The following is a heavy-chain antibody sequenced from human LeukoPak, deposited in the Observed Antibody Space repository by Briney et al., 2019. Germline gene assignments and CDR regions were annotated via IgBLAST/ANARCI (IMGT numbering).Heavy chain of an antibody. CDR3: ATIAVAGIHYFDY. Sequence: SVNVSCKASGGTFSSYAISWVRQAPGQGLEWMGGIIPIFGTANYAQKFQGRVTITADESTSTAYMELSSLRSEDTAVYYCATIAVAGIHYFDYWGQGTLFTVSS. V-gene: IGHV1-69*13. D-gene: IGHD6-19*01. CDR1: GGTFSSYA. CDR2: IIPIFGTA. J-gene: IGHJ4*02.